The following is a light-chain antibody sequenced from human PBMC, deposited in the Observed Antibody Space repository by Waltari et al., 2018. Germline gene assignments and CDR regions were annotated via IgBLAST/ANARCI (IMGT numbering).Light chain of an antibody. J-gene: IGLJ3*02. Sequence: QSHLTQPPSGSGSPGQSITTPCSGSRSAVGDFNVGPCYQQHPGKAPKLLLYDVSKRHSGASNRFSGSKSGNTASLTLSGLQAEDEADYYCSSFTSKRTVVFGGGTKVTVL. CDR1: RSAVGDFNV. CDR2: DVS. V-gene: IGLV2-14*03. CDR3: SSFTSKRTVV.